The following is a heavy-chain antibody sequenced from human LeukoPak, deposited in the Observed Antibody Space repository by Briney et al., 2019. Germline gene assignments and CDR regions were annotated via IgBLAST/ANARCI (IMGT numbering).Heavy chain of an antibody. J-gene: IGHJ4*02. CDR2: INSDGSST. V-gene: IGHV3-74*01. D-gene: IGHD3-9*01. CDR3: ARGRPYYDILTGPQGPFDY. CDR1: GFTFSSYW. Sequence: GGSLRLSCAASGFTFSSYWMHWVRQAPGKGLVWVPRINSDGSSTSYADSVKGRFTISRDNAKNTLYLQMNSLRAEDTAVYYCARGRPYYDILTGPQGPFDYWGQGTLVTVSS.